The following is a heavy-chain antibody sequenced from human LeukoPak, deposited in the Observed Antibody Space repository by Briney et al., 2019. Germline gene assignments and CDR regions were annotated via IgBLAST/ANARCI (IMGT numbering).Heavy chain of an antibody. CDR1: GYTFTSYG. CDR2: ISVYNGNT. D-gene: IGHD2-21*02. Sequence: GASVKVSCKASGYTFTSYGISWVRQAPGQGLEWMGWISVYNGNTKYAQNLQDRVTLTTDTSTSTAYMELRSLTSDDTAVYYCARGGVTVVTAYYFDYWGQGTLVTVSS. CDR3: ARGGVTVVTAYYFDY. J-gene: IGHJ4*02. V-gene: IGHV1-18*01.